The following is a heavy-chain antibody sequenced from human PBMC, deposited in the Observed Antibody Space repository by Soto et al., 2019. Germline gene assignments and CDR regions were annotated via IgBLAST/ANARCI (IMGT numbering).Heavy chain of an antibody. Sequence: ASVKVSFKASGYTFTSYYMHWVRQAPGQGLEWMGIINPSGGSTSYAQKFQGRVTMTRDTSTSTVYMELSSLRSEDTAVYYCARSGGRSSWYLTIDYWGQGSLVTVSS. CDR2: INPSGGST. CDR3: ARSGGRSSWYLTIDY. J-gene: IGHJ4*02. CDR1: GYTFTSYY. V-gene: IGHV1-46*03. D-gene: IGHD6-13*01.